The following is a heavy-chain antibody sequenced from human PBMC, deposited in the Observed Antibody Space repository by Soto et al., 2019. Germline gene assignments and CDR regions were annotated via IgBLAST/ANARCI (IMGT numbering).Heavy chain of an antibody. V-gene: IGHV3-30-3*01. CDR3: AAAREWLADPFDY. J-gene: IGHJ4*02. CDR1: GVTFRIYT. CDR2: ISYDGDSI. D-gene: IGHD6-19*01. Sequence: PGGSLRLSYAASGVTFRIYTMHWVRQAPGKGLEWVSVISYDGDSIFYTDSVKGRFTISRDNSKNTLYLQMNSLRAEDTAIYYCAAAREWLADPFDYWGQGPLVTVS.